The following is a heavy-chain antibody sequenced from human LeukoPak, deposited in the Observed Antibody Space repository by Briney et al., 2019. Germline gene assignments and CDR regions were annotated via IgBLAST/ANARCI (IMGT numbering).Heavy chain of an antibody. V-gene: IGHV3-30*04. CDR1: GFTFSNYA. D-gene: IGHD3-10*01. J-gene: IGHJ5*02. Sequence: PGGSLRRSCVASGFTFSNYAMHWVRQAPGKGLEWVAVISYEGSSKYYADSVKGRFTISRDNSKNTLHLQMDSLRDEDTAVYYCASPKRGDAILPDHWGQGTLVTVSS. CDR3: ASPKRGDAILPDH. CDR2: ISYEGSSK.